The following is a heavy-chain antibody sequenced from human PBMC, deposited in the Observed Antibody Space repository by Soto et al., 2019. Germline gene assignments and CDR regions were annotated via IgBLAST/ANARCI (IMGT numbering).Heavy chain of an antibody. V-gene: IGHV1-8*01. J-gene: IGHJ5*02. CDR2: MNPNSGNT. CDR3: ARGKPMVRGVITYNWFDP. Sequence: ASVKVSCKASGYTFTSYDINWVRQATGQGLEWMGWMNPNSGNTGYAQKFQGRVTMTRNTSISTAYMELSSLRSEDTAVYYCARGKPMVRGVITYNWFDPWGQGTLVT. CDR1: GYTFTSYD. D-gene: IGHD3-10*01.